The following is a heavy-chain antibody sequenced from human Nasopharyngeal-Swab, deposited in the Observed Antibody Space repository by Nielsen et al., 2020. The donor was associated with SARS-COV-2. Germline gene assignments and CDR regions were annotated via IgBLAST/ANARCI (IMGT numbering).Heavy chain of an antibody. J-gene: IGHJ4*02. CDR1: GFTFSSYW. V-gene: IGHV3-7*01. D-gene: IGHD6-19*01. CDR3: ARDRNEQWLVLDY. CDR2: IKQDGSEK. Sequence: GGSLRLSCAASGFTFSSYWMSWVRQAPGKGLEWVANIKQDGSEKYYVDSVKGRFTISRDNSKNTLYLQMNSLRAEDTAVYYCARDRNEQWLVLDYWGQGTLVTVSS.